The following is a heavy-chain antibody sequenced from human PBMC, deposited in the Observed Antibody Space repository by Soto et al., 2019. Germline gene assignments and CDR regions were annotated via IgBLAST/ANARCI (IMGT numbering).Heavy chain of an antibody. V-gene: IGHV5-51*01. J-gene: IGHJ5*01. CDR3: ARSKRFSAYGFDP. CDR2: IYPGDSDN. D-gene: IGHD2-21*01. CDR1: GYSFTSYG. Sequence: ESLKISCKGSGYSFTSYGIGWVRQMPGKGLEWMGIIYPGDSDNRYSPSFQGQVTISADKSISTAYLQWSSLKASDTAMYYCARSKRFSAYGFDPWGQGTPVTVSS.